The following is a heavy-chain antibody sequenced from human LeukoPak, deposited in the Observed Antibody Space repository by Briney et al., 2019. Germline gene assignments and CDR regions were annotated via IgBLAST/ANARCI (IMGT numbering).Heavy chain of an antibody. Sequence: GGSLRLSCAASGFTFSSYGMHWVRQAPGKGLEWVAVIWYDGSNKYYADSVKGRFTISRDNSKNTLYLQMNSLRAEDTAVYYCARLRYPFPLDYYYYYGMDVWGQGTTVTVSS. CDR3: ARLRYPFPLDYYYYYGMDV. CDR2: IWYDGSNK. CDR1: GFTFSSYG. V-gene: IGHV3-33*01. D-gene: IGHD3-16*01. J-gene: IGHJ6*02.